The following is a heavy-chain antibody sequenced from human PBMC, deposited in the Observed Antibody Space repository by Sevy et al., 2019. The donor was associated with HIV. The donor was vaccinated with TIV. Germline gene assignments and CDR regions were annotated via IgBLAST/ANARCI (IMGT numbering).Heavy chain of an antibody. V-gene: IGHV3-7*01. CDR3: ARDDGNYYFHY. Sequence: GGSLRPSCAPSGFTLIKYWMGWVRQAPGKGREWVANINKDAGQKYYGDSVKDRFTISRDNAKNSLYLQMNSLRAEDTAVYFCARDDGNYYFHYWGQGTLVTVSS. CDR2: INKDAGQK. D-gene: IGHD1-7*01. J-gene: IGHJ4*02. CDR1: GFTLIKYW.